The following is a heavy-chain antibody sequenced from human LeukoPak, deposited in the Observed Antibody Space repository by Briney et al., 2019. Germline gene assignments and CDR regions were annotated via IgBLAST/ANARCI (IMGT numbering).Heavy chain of an antibody. Sequence: GGSLRLSCAASGSTFSSYWMHWVRQVPGKGLVWVARINPGGSSITYAGSVKGRFTISRDNAKNTLYLQMDSLRAEDTGVYYCARSNQADDYWGQGTLVTVSS. CDR3: ARSNQADDY. CDR1: GSTFSSYW. CDR2: INPGGSSI. D-gene: IGHD1-14*01. V-gene: IGHV3-74*01. J-gene: IGHJ4*02.